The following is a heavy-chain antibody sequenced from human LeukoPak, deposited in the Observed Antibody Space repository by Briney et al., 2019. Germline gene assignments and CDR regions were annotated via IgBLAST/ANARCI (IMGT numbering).Heavy chain of an antibody. CDR3: VRDQFFSFDY. D-gene: IGHD3-3*01. CDR2: ISGTSSLI. J-gene: IGHJ4*02. V-gene: IGHV3-48*02. Sequence: PSGGSLRLSCAASGFTFSTYSMNWVRQAPGKGLEWVSYISGTSSLIYYADSVKGRFTISRDNAKNSLYLQMNSLRDEDTAVYYCVRDQFFSFDYWGQGTLVTVSS. CDR1: GFTFSTYS.